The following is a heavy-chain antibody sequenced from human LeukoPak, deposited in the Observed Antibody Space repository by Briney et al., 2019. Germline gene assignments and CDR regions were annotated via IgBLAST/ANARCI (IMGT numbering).Heavy chain of an antibody. J-gene: IGHJ3*02. CDR1: GFTFGDFA. D-gene: IGHD2-2*01. CDR2: VSWNSGSI. CDR3: ARERYCSSTSCSAFDI. Sequence: PGRSLRLSCSASGFTFGDFAVHWVRQVPGKGLEWVSGVSWNSGSIGYVDSVRGRFTVSRDNAKNSLYLQMNSLRAEDTAVYHCARERYCSSTSCSAFDIWGQGTMVTVSS. V-gene: IGHV3-9*01.